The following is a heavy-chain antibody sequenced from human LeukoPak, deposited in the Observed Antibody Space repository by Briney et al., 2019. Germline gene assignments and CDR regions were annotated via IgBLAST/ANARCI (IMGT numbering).Heavy chain of an antibody. Sequence: PGGSLRLSCAASGFTFRSFAMHWVRQAPGKGLEWVAITSPDGSNKYYADSVKGRFTISRDNSKNTVYLQMNSLRNEDTAVYYCARAYDSAWHNFDYWGQGSLVTVSS. CDR3: ARAYDSAWHNFDY. J-gene: IGHJ4*02. CDR2: TSPDGSNK. D-gene: IGHD3-16*01. CDR1: GFTFRSFA. V-gene: IGHV3-30-3*01.